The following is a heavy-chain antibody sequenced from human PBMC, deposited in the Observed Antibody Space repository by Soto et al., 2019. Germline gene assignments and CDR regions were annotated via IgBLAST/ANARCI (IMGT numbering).Heavy chain of an antibody. J-gene: IGHJ5*02. V-gene: IGHV4-34*01. Sequence: QVQLQQWGAGLLKPSETLSLTCAVYGGSFSGYYWSWIRQPPGKGLEWIGEINHSGSTNYNPSLKSRVTISVDTSKNQFSLTLSSVTAAATAVYYCAREGFGYCSGGSCPNGFDPWGQGTLVTVSS. CDR2: INHSGST. CDR3: AREGFGYCSGGSCPNGFDP. CDR1: GGSFSGYY. D-gene: IGHD2-15*01.